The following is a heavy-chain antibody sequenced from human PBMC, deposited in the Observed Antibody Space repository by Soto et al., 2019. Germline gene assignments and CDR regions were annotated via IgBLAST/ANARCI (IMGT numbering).Heavy chain of an antibody. CDR3: AKKRVDWLFSTHLDD. V-gene: IGHV3-30*18. J-gene: IGHJ4*02. CDR1: GFTFSSYG. Sequence: GGSLRLSCAASGFTFSSYGMHWVRQAPGKGLEWVAIISYDGSNKYYADSVKGRFTISRDNSKNTLYLQMNSLRAEDTAVYYCAKKRVDWLFSTHLDDWGQGPLVTVSS. CDR2: ISYDGSNK. D-gene: IGHD3-9*01.